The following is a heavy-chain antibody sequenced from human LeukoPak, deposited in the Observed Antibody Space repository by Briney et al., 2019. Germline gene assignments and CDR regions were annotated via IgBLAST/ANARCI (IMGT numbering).Heavy chain of an antibody. D-gene: IGHD6-19*01. V-gene: IGHV3-23*01. CDR2: ISGSGGST. CDR1: GFTFSSYA. J-gene: IGHJ6*02. Sequence: GGSLRLSCAASGFTFSSYAMSWVRQAPGKGLEWVSAISGSGGSTYYADSVKGRFTISRDNSKNALYLQMNSLRAEDTAVYYCAKDPTPGYSSGWYSYYGMDVWGQGTTVTVSS. CDR3: AKDPTPGYSSGWYSYYGMDV.